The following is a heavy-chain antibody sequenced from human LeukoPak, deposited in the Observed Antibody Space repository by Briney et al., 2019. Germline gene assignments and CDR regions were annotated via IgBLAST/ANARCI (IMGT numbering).Heavy chain of an antibody. CDR3: ADYCPSGRCHHH. Sequence: SETLSLTCTVSGGSINNYYWSWIRQSPGKGLEWIGCISYTGSSIYNPSLESRVTMTIDTSKSQFSLKLNSVTAADTAIYYCADYCPSGRCHHHWGQGTLVTVSS. CDR1: GGSINNYY. D-gene: IGHD2-15*01. J-gene: IGHJ5*02. V-gene: IGHV4-59*01. CDR2: ISYTGSS.